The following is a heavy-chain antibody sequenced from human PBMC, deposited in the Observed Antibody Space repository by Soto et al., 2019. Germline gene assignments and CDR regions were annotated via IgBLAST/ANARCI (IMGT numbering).Heavy chain of an antibody. D-gene: IGHD5-12*01. CDR2: VKDGGHT. CDR3: ARGQGGVVATH. V-gene: IGHV4-34*01. J-gene: IGHJ4*01. CDR1: GGSLSGYY. Sequence: QVQLQQWGAGLLKPSETLSLKCAVTGGSLSGYYWSWIRQPPGKGLEWIGEVKDGGHTNYSPSLRGRVPISSDTSNNWFPRRLTSVTAADRGVYYCARGQGGVVATHWDHGSLVTVSS.